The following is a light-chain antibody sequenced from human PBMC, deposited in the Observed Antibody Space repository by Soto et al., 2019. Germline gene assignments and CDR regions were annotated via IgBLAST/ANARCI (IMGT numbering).Light chain of an antibody. CDR1: SSDVGGYNY. Sequence: QSALTQPASVSGSPGQSITISCTGTSSDVGGYNYVSWYQQHPGKAPKLMIYDVSNRPSGVSNRFSGSKSGNTASLTISVLQAEDEADYYCSSYTSSSTPFYVFGTGTKVTVL. J-gene: IGLJ1*01. V-gene: IGLV2-14*01. CDR3: SSYTSSSTPFYV. CDR2: DVS.